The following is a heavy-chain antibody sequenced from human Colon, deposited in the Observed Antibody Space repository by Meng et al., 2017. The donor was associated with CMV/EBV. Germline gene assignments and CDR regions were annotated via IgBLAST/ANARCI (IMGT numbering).Heavy chain of an antibody. CDR2: ISSSSSYI. V-gene: IGHV3-21*01. D-gene: IGHD4-17*01. Sequence: GGSLRLSCAASGFTFNTAWMSWVRQAPGKGLEWVSSISSSSSYIYYADSVKGRFTISRDNAKNSLYLQMNSLRAEDTAVYYCARDLPGPTTVTYPTYYYYYGMDVWGQGTTVTVSS. CDR3: ARDLPGPTTVTYPTYYYYYGMDV. CDR1: GFTFNTAW. J-gene: IGHJ6*02.